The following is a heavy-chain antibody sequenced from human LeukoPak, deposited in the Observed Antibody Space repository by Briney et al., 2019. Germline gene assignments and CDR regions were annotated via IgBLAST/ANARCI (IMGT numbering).Heavy chain of an antibody. CDR1: GFTFSSYA. CDR3: ARDGDAFDI. Sequence: GGSLRLSCAASGFTFSSYAMHWVRQAPGKGLEWVAVRSYDGSNKYYADSVKGRFTISRDNSKNALDLQMNSLRAEDTAVYYCARDGDAFDIWGQGTMVTVSS. V-gene: IGHV3-30*04. CDR2: RSYDGSNK. J-gene: IGHJ3*02.